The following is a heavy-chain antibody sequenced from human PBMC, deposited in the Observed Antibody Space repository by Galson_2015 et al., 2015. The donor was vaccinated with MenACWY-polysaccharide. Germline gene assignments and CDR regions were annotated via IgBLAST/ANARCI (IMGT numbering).Heavy chain of an antibody. CDR1: GFTFSTYN. Sequence: SLRLSCAASGFTFSTYNMSWVRQAPGRGLEWVSSISSSSSDISYADSVKGRFTVSRDNANNSLYLQMNSLRAEDTAVYYCARAVHCSPTTCYSLSNYWGQGTLVTVSS. V-gene: IGHV3-21*01. CDR2: ISSSSSDI. J-gene: IGHJ4*02. D-gene: IGHD2-2*01. CDR3: ARAVHCSPTTCYSLSNY.